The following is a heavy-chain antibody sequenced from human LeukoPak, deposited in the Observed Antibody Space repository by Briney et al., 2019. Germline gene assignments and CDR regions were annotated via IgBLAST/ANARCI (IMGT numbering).Heavy chain of an antibody. CDR2: INPNSGGT. V-gene: IGHV1-2*02. Sequence: ASVKVSCKASGYTFTGYYMHWVRQAPGQGLEWMGWINPNSGGTNYAQKFQGRVTMTRDTSISTAYMELSRLRSDDTAVYYCARGHKLRYYYDSSGYQRNYFDYWGQGTLVTVSS. J-gene: IGHJ4*02. CDR1: GYTFTGYY. D-gene: IGHD3-22*01. CDR3: ARGHKLRYYYDSSGYQRNYFDY.